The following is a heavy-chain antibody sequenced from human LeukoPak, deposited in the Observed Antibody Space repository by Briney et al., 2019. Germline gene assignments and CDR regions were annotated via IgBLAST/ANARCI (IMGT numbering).Heavy chain of an antibody. D-gene: IGHD5-12*01. CDR2: IKQDGSEK. V-gene: IGHV3-7*01. Sequence: PGGSLRLSCAASGFTFSSNWMSWVRQAPGKGLEWVANIKQDGSEKYYVDSAKGRFTISRDNAKNSLYLQMNSLRAEDTAVYYCARDSDIVATNGLAYFDYWGQGTLVTVSS. J-gene: IGHJ4*02. CDR1: GFTFSSNW. CDR3: ARDSDIVATNGLAYFDY.